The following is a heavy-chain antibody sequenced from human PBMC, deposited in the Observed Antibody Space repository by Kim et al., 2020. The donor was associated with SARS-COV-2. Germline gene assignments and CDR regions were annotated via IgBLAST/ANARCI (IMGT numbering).Heavy chain of an antibody. D-gene: IGHD2-15*01. J-gene: IGHJ5*02. CDR3: ARELLHNWFDP. Sequence: THYNPSLQTRVTMSVDTSKNQFSLKLSSVTAADTAVYYCARELLHNWFDPWGQGTLVTVSS. V-gene: IGHV4-4*07. CDR2: T.